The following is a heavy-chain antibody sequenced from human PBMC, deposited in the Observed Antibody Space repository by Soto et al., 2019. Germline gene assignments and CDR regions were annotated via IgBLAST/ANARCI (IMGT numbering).Heavy chain of an antibody. CDR3: ARWWDAVATHVA. CDR2: INPNSGAS. V-gene: IGHV1-2*02. J-gene: IGHJ5*02. CDR1: GYSFIDYY. D-gene: IGHD5-12*01. Sequence: ASVKVSCKTSGYSFIDYYVHWVRQAPGQGLEWVGWINPNSGASKYAENFQGRVTMTRDRSTRTVYMELAGLRSDDTAVHYWARWWDAVATHVACGQGSLGTVCS.